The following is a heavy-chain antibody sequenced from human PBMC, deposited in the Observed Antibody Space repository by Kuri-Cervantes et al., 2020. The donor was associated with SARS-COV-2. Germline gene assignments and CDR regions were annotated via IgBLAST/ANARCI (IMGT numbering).Heavy chain of an antibody. V-gene: IGHV4-59*11. J-gene: IGHJ4*01. D-gene: IGHD3/OR15-3a*01. CDR2: VHNSGST. CDR3: AGASFGLVGACDY. CDR1: GASITHHY. Sequence: SETLSLTCTVSGASITHHYWSWMRQPPGKGLEWIGYVHNSGSTSFSPSLRSRVTMSIDTSMSQFSLKLYSVTAADTAIYYCAGASFGLVGACDYWGHETLVTVSS.